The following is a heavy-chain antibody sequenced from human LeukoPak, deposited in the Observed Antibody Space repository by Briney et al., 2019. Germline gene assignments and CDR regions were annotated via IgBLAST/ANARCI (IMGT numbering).Heavy chain of an antibody. D-gene: IGHD3-10*01. CDR1: GGSISSSSYY. Sequence: SETLSLTCTVSGGSISSSSYYWGWIRQPPGKGLEWIGSIYYSGSTYYNPPLKSRVTISVDTSKNQFSLKLSSVTAADTAVYYCASPPQYGSGRQGDWFDPWGQGTLVTVSS. V-gene: IGHV4-39*01. CDR3: ASPPQYGSGRQGDWFDP. J-gene: IGHJ5*02. CDR2: IYYSGST.